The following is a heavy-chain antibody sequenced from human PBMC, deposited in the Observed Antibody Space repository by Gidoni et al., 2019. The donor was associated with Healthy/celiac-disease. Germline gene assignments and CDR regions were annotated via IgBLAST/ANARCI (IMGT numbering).Heavy chain of an antibody. J-gene: IGHJ5*02. CDR2: INHSGST. CDR1: GRSFSGYY. V-gene: IGHV4-34*01. CDR3: ASPLQAAAGTSNNWFDP. Sequence: QVQLQQWGAGLLKPSETLSLTCAVYGRSFSGYYWSGIRQPPGKGLEWIGEINHSGSTNYNPSLKSRVTISVDTSKNQFSLKLSSVTAADTAVYYCASPLQAAAGTSNNWFDPWGQGTLVTVSS. D-gene: IGHD6-13*01.